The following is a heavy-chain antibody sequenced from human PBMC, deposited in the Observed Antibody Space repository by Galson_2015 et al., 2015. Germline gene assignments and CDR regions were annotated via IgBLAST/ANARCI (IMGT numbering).Heavy chain of an antibody. J-gene: IGHJ6*03. CDR1: GFTFSSYE. CDR3: AREGSSSSRYMDV. V-gene: IGHV3-48*03. CDR2: ISNSISTI. Sequence: SLRLSCAASGFTFSSYEMNWARQAPGKGLEWVSYISNSISTIFYADSVKGRFTISRDNAKNSLYLEMSSLRAEDTAVYYCAREGSSSSRYMDVWGKGTTVTVSS. D-gene: IGHD6-6*01.